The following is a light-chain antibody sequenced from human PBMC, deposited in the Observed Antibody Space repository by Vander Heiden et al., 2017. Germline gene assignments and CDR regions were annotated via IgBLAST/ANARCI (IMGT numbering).Light chain of an antibody. J-gene: IGKJ2*01. CDR3: MQALQTTYT. CDR1: QSLLHSNGYNY. CDR2: LGS. Sequence: DAVTTHSLFSLRVTTGDPASSPSRSSQSLLHSNGYNYLDWYLQKPGQSPQLLIYLGSNPASGVPDRFSGSGSGTDFTLKISIVDAEDVGVYYCMQALQTTYTFGQGTRLEIK. V-gene: IGKV2-28*01.